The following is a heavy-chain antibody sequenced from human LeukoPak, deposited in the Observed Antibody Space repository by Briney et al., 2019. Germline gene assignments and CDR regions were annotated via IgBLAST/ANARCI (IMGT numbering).Heavy chain of an antibody. J-gene: IGHJ1*01. D-gene: IGHD3-22*01. CDR3: ATYSSLNAREFQY. Sequence: GGSLRLSCEGSGFTFSNYWMSWVRQAPGKGLEWVANIKTDGSEKYYVDSVKGRFTISRDNAKNSLYLQMNSLRAEDTAVYYCATYSSLNAREFQYWGQGTLVTVSS. CDR2: IKTDGSEK. V-gene: IGHV3-7*01. CDR1: GFTFSNYW.